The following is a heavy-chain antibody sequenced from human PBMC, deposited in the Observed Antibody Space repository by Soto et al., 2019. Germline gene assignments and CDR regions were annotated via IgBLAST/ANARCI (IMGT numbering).Heavy chain of an antibody. CDR3: ARDIVVVVPLPGY. J-gene: IGHJ4*02. V-gene: IGHV3-23*01. Sequence: VQLLESGGGLVQPGGSLRLSCAASGFTFSSYAMSWVRQAPGKGLEWVSAISGSGGSTYYADSVKGRFTIPRDNSKNTLYLQMNSLRAEDTAVYYCARDIVVVVPLPGYWGQGTLVTVSS. CDR1: GFTFSSYA. D-gene: IGHD2-15*01. CDR2: ISGSGGST.